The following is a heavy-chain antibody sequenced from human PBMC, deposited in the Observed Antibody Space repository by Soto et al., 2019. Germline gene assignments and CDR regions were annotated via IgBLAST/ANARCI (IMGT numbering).Heavy chain of an antibody. Sequence: ASVKVSCKASGYTFTRYTMNWVRQAPGQRLEWMGWINPDNGNTKSSQKFQDRVIITRDTSASTAYMDLSSLRSEDTAVYYCARGIAAGQLDPWGQGTLVTVSS. D-gene: IGHD6-13*01. CDR3: ARGIAAGQLDP. CDR1: GYTFTRYT. J-gene: IGHJ5*02. V-gene: IGHV1-3*01. CDR2: INPDNGNT.